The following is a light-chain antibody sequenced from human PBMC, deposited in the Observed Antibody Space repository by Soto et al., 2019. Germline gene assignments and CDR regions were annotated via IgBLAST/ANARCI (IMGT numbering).Light chain of an antibody. Sequence: DTQMPQSTSTISASVGDRPTMTCRASQSISKWLAWYQQKAGKAPKLLIYAASRLATGVTSRISGSGSGTEFTLTISSLQPEDFATYYCQQNNNNPWTFGQGTKVDIK. J-gene: IGKJ1*01. CDR3: QQNNNNPWT. CDR1: QSISKW. V-gene: IGKV1-5*01. CDR2: AAS.